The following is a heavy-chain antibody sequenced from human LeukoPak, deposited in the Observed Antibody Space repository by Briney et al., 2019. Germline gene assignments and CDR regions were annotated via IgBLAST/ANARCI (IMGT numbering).Heavy chain of an antibody. Sequence: SETLSLTCAVYGGSFSGYYWSWIRQPPGKGLEWIGEINHSGSTNYNPSLKSRVTISVDTSKNQFFLKLMSVTAADTAVYFCARGTGFGEPVDYWGQGTLVTVSS. V-gene: IGHV4-34*01. CDR3: ARGTGFGEPVDY. CDR1: GGSFSGYY. CDR2: INHSGST. J-gene: IGHJ4*02. D-gene: IGHD3-10*01.